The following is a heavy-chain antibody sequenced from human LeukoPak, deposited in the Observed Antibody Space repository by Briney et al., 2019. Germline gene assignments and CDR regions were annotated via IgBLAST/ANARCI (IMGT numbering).Heavy chain of an antibody. CDR2: IYASGTT. J-gene: IGHJ4*01. D-gene: IGHD3-16*02. V-gene: IGHV3-66*03. CDR3: TKDRSYRRSYFDY. CDR1: GFTVSDIY. Sequence: GGSLRLSCAVSGFTVSDIYMSWVRQAPGEGLEWVSVIYASGTTYYADSVKGRFTISRDSSNNTLFLQMNSLRIEDTAVYYCTKDRSYRRSYFDYWGHGTLVTVAS.